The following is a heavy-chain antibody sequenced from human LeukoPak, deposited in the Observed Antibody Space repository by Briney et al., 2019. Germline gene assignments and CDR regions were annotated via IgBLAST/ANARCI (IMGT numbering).Heavy chain of an antibody. D-gene: IGHD1-1*01. CDR2: ISGSGGST. J-gene: IGHJ4*02. CDR3: AKMWGPTGTTTFDY. CDR1: GFTFNSYA. Sequence: GGSLRLSCAASGFTFNSYAMSWVRRAPGKGLEWVSAISGSGGSTYYADSVKGRFTISRDNSKNTLYLQMNSLRAEDTAVYYCAKMWGPTGTTTFDYWGQGNLVTVSS. V-gene: IGHV3-23*01.